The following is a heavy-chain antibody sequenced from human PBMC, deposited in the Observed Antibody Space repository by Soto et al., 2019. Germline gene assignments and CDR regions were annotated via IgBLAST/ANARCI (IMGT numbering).Heavy chain of an antibody. CDR1: GYTFTGYY. Sequence: ASVKVSCKASGYTFTGYYMHWVRQAPGQGLEWMGWINPNSGGTNYAQKFQGRVTMTRDTSISTAYMELSRLRSDDTAVYYCASSPQKLIAVAPFDYWGQGTLVTVSS. V-gene: IGHV1-2*02. CDR3: ASSPQKLIAVAPFDY. CDR2: INPNSGGT. J-gene: IGHJ4*02. D-gene: IGHD6-19*01.